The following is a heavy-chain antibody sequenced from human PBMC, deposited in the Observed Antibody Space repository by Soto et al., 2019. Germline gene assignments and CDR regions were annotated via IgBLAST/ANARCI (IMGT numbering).Heavy chain of an antibody. CDR1: GFTFSSYG. Sequence: GGSLILSCAASGFTFSSYGMHWVRQAPGKGLEWVAVIWYDGSNKYYADSVKGRFTISRDNSKNTLYLQMNSLRAEDTAVYYCARPHTHIVVVVAATQPLDYWGQGTLVTVSS. D-gene: IGHD2-15*01. CDR2: IWYDGSNK. CDR3: ARPHTHIVVVVAATQPLDY. V-gene: IGHV3-33*01. J-gene: IGHJ4*02.